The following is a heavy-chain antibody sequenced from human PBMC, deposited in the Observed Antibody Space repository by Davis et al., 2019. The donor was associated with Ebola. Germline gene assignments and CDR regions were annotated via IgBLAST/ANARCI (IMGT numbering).Heavy chain of an antibody. V-gene: IGHV3-48*04. D-gene: IGHD1-1*01. J-gene: IGHJ4*02. CDR1: GFTFSSYS. Sequence: GGSLRLSCAASGFTFSSYSMSWTRQVPGKVLEWVSYISSSGSTIYYADSVKGRFTISRNNAKNSLYLQMNSLRAEGTAVYYCARAQFPTTSDHWGQGTLVTVSS. CDR2: ISSSGSTI. CDR3: ARAQFPTTSDH.